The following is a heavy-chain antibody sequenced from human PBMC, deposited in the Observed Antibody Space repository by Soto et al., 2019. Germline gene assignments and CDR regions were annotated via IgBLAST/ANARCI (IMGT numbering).Heavy chain of an antibody. CDR3: ARDCARDSSGYYLGVYGMDV. Sequence: GGSLRLSCAASGFTFSSYAMHWVRQAPGKGLEWVAVISYDGSNKYYADSVKGRFTISRDNSKNTLYLQMNSLRAEDTAVYYCARDCARDSSGYYLGVYGMDVWGQGTTVTVSS. J-gene: IGHJ6*02. CDR2: ISYDGSNK. D-gene: IGHD3-22*01. V-gene: IGHV3-30-3*01. CDR1: GFTFSSYA.